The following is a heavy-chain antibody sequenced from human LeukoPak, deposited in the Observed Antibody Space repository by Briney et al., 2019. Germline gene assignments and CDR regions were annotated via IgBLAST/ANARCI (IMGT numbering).Heavy chain of an antibody. D-gene: IGHD5-18*01. Sequence: GGSLRLSCAASGFTVSSNYMSWVRQAPGKGLEWVSVIYSGGSTYYADSVKGRFTISRDNSKNTLYLQMNSLRAEVTAVYYCARVGDVDTAMVDYWGQGTLVTVSS. CDR1: GFTVSSNY. V-gene: IGHV3-66*01. J-gene: IGHJ4*02. CDR3: ARVGDVDTAMVDY. CDR2: IYSGGST.